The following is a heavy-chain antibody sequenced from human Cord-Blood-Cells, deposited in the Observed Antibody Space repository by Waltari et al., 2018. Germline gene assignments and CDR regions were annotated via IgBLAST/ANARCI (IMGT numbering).Heavy chain of an antibody. CDR1: GGSFSGYY. Sequence: QVQLQQWGAGLLKPSEPLSLTCAVYGGSFSGYYWSWIRQPPGKGLEWIGEINHSGSTNYNPSLKSRVTISVDTSKNQFSLKLSSVTAADTAVYYCARGPSGFWSGYYGSWWFDPWGQGTLVTVSS. J-gene: IGHJ5*02. CDR2: INHSGST. V-gene: IGHV4-34*01. CDR3: ARGPSGFWSGYYGSWWFDP. D-gene: IGHD3-3*01.